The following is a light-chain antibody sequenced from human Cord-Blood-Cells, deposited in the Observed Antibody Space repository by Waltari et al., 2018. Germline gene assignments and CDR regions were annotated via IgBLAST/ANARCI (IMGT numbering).Light chain of an antibody. CDR1: QSVSSSY. CDR2: GAS. Sequence: EIVLTQSPGTLSLSPGERATLSCRASQSVSSSYLAWYQQKPGQAPGRLSYGASIRATGIPDRFSGSGSGTDFTLTIIRLEPEDFAVYYCQQYGSSPFTFGPGTKVDIK. J-gene: IGKJ3*01. V-gene: IGKV3-20*01. CDR3: QQYGSSPFT.